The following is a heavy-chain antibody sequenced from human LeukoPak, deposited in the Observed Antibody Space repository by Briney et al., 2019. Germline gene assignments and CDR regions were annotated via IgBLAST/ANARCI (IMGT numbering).Heavy chain of an antibody. V-gene: IGHV4-39*01. J-gene: IGHJ4*02. CDR3: ARLRYSGSYYVYY. CDR1: GGSISSSSYY. CDR2: IYYSGST. Sequence: PSETLSLTCTVSGGSISSSSYYWGWIRQPPGKGLDWIGSIYYSGSTYYNPSLKSRVTISVDTSKNQFSLKLSSVTAADTAVYYCARLRYSGSYYVYYWGQGPLVTVSS. D-gene: IGHD1-26*01.